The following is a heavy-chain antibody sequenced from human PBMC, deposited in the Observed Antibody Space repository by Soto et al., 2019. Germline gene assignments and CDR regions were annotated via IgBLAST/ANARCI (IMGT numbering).Heavy chain of an antibody. V-gene: IGHV4-59*08. J-gene: IGHJ5*02. D-gene: IGHD3-10*01. CDR1: GGSISSYY. CDR3: ARLYYYGSGSYWTQGWFDP. Sequence: SETLSLTCTVSGGSISSYYWSWIRQPPGKGLEWIGYIYYSGSTNYNPSLKSRVTISVDTSKNQFSLKLSSVTAADTAVYYCARLYYYGSGSYWTQGWFDPSGQATLVTVSS. CDR2: IYYSGST.